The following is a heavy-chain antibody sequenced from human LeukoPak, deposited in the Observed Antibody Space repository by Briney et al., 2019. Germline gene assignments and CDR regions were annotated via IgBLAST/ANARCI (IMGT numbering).Heavy chain of an antibody. CDR3: ARHTIFGVVIYNWFDP. V-gene: IGHV4-38-2*01. D-gene: IGHD3-3*01. CDR1: GYSISSGYY. Sequence: PSETLSLTCAVSGYSISSGYYWGWIRQPPVKGLERIGSIYHSGSTYYNPSLKSRVTISVDTSKNQFSLKLSSVTAADTAVYYCARHTIFGVVIYNWFDPWGQGTLVTVSS. J-gene: IGHJ5*02. CDR2: IYHSGST.